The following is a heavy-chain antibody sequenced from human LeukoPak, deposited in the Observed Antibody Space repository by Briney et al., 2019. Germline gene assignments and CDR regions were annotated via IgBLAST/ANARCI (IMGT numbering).Heavy chain of an antibody. D-gene: IGHD6-19*01. J-gene: IGHJ3*02. CDR1: GYTFTSYY. Sequence: GASVKVSCKASGYTFTSYYMHWVRQAPGQGLEWMGWINPNSGGTNYAQKFQGRVTMSRDTSISTAYMELSRLRSDDTAVYYCASHHGGWLVQNRDAFDIWGQGTMVTVSS. CDR3: ASHHGGWLVQNRDAFDI. V-gene: IGHV1-2*02. CDR2: INPNSGGT.